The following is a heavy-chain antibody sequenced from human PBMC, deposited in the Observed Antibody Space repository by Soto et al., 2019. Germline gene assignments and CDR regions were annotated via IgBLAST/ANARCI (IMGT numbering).Heavy chain of an antibody. Sequence: QVQLQESGPGLVKPSGTLSLTCAVSGGSISSHNWWNWVRQPPGKGLEWIGEIYHSGSTNYNPSLKSRVTISVHKSKNQFSLKLSSVTDADTAVYYCARRGRTWRFDYWGQGTLVTVSA. J-gene: IGHJ4*02. CDR2: IYHSGST. CDR1: GGSISSHNW. CDR3: ARRGRTWRFDY. V-gene: IGHV4-4*02. D-gene: IGHD3-10*01.